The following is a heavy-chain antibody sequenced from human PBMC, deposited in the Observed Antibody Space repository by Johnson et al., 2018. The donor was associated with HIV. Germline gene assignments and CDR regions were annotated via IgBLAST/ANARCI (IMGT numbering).Heavy chain of an antibody. CDR1: GFTFDEYD. J-gene: IGHJ3*02. CDR3: AKDMVVRENGAFDI. V-gene: IGHV3-20*04. Sequence: VQLVESGGGVARPGGSLRLSCEASGFTFDEYDMNWVRQAPGKGLEWVSGINWQGGTPGFADSVKGRFTISRDNAKNSLYLQMNSLSAEDTALYYCAKDMVVRENGAFDIWGQGTMVTVSS. CDR2: INWQGGTP. D-gene: IGHD3-10*01.